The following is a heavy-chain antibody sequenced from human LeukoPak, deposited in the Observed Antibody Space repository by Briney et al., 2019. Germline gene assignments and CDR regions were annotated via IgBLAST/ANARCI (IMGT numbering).Heavy chain of an antibody. CDR3: ARGVVVPAARFDY. Sequence: PSETLSLTCTVSGGSIGSGGYSWSWIRQHPGKGLEWIGYIYYSGSTYYNPSLKSRVTISVDTSKNHFSLKLSSVTAADTAVYYCARGVVVPAARFDYCGQGTLVTVSS. D-gene: IGHD2-2*01. CDR1: GGSIGSGGYS. V-gene: IGHV4-31*03. J-gene: IGHJ4*02. CDR2: IYYSGST.